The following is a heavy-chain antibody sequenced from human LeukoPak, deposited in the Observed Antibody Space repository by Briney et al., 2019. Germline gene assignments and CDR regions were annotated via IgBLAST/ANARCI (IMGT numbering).Heavy chain of an antibody. J-gene: IGHJ4*02. Sequence: SETLSLTCTVSGGPISTYYWTWIRQPPGKGLEWIGYIHYSGTTNSITSLKSRVTISVDTSKNQFSLKLSSVTAADTAVYYCARDGSGTGWYYFDYWGQGTLVTVSS. CDR1: GGPISTYY. CDR2: IHYSGTT. D-gene: IGHD6-19*01. CDR3: ARDGSGTGWYYFDY. V-gene: IGHV4-59*01.